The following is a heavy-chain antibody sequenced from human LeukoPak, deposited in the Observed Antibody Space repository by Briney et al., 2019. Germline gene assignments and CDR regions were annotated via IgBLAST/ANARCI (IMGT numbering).Heavy chain of an antibody. V-gene: IGHV1-2*02. J-gene: IGHJ4*02. Sequence: GASVKVSCKASGYSFTGYYMHWVRQASGQGLEWMGWINPNSGDTKYAQKLQGRVTMTRDTSISTACMELSRLGSDDTAVYYCARGLGAQGRKDVDNWGQGTLVTVSS. CDR2: INPNSGDT. D-gene: IGHD1-26*01. CDR1: GYSFTGYY. CDR3: ARGLGAQGRKDVDN.